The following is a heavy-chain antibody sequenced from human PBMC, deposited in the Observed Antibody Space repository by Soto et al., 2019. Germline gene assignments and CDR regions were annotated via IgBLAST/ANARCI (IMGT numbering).Heavy chain of an antibody. V-gene: IGHV4-34*01. CDR1: GGSFSGYY. CDR2: INHSGST. D-gene: IGHD6-6*01. CDR3: AKDRTFGPPLVRFDS. Sequence: SETLSLTCAVYGGSFSGYYWSWIRQPPGKGLEWIGEINHSGSTNYNPSLKSRVTISVDTSKNQFSLKLSSVTAADTAVYYCAKDRTFGPPLVRFDSWGQGTPVTVSS. J-gene: IGHJ4*02.